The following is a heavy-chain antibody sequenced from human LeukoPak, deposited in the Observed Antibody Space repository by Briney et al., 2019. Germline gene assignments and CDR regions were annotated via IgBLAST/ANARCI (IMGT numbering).Heavy chain of an antibody. D-gene: IGHD3-22*01. J-gene: IGHJ4*02. CDR2: INPNSGGT. Sequence: ASVKVSCKASGYTFTGYYMHWVRQAPGQGLEWMGWINPNSGGTNYAQKFQGRVTMTRDTSISTAYMELSRLRSDDTAVYYCARILYHDSSGYHDYWGQGTLVTVSS. V-gene: IGHV1-2*02. CDR3: ARILYHDSSGYHDY. CDR1: GYTFTGYY.